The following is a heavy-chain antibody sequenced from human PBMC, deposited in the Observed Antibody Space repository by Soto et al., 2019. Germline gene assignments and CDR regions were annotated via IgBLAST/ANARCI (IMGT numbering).Heavy chain of an antibody. CDR2: ISYDGSNK. J-gene: IGHJ6*02. CDR3: ARDPDYYDSSGSTYYYGMDV. V-gene: IGHV3-30-3*01. D-gene: IGHD3-22*01. CDR1: GFTFSSYA. Sequence: PGGSLRLSCAASGFTFSSYAMHWVRQAPGKGLEWVAVISYDGSNKYYADSVKGRFTISRDNSKNTLYLQMNSLRAEDTAVYYCARDPDYYDSSGSTYYYGMDVWGQGATVTVSS.